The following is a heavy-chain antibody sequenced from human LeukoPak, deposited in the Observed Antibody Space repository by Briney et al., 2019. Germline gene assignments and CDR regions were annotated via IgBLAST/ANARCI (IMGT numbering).Heavy chain of an antibody. J-gene: IGHJ4*02. V-gene: IGHV4-34*01. CDR2: INHSGST. D-gene: IGHD3-22*01. Sequence: SETLSLTCAVHGGSFSGYYWSWIRQPPGKGLEWIGEINHSGSTNYNPSLKSRVTISIDTSKNQFSLKLSSVTAADTAVYYCARTLYVYYYDSSGYSFWGQGTLVTVSS. CDR3: ARTLYVYYYDSSGYSF. CDR1: GGSFSGYY.